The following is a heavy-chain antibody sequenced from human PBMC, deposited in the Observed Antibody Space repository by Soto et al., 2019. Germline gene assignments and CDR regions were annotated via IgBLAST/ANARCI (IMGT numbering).Heavy chain of an antibody. CDR2: IKSKTDGGTT. D-gene: IGHD2-15*01. CDR1: GFTFSNAW. CDR3: TTDSVGDYYYYGMDV. J-gene: IGHJ6*02. Sequence: EVQLVESGGGLVKPGGSLRLSCAVSGFTFSNAWMSWVRQAPGKGLEWVGRIKSKTDGGTTDYAAPVKGRFTISRDDSKNTLYLQMNSLKTEDTAVYYCTTDSVGDYYYYGMDVWGQGTTVTVSS. V-gene: IGHV3-15*01.